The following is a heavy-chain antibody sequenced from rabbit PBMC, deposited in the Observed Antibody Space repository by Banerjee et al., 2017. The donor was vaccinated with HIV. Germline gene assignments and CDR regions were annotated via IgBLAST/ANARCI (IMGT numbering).Heavy chain of an antibody. Sequence: QEQLVESGGGLVQPGGSLKLSCKASGIDFSTYGISWVRQAPGKGLEWIACIYTRTGTTYYANWAKGRFTISKTSSTTVTLQMTSLTVADTATYFCARGADNNWYIPYFRLWGPGTLVTVS. CDR2: IYTRTGTT. D-gene: IGHD1-1*01. CDR3: ARGADNNWYIPYFRL. J-gene: IGHJ4*01. V-gene: IGHV1S45*01. CDR1: GIDFSTYG.